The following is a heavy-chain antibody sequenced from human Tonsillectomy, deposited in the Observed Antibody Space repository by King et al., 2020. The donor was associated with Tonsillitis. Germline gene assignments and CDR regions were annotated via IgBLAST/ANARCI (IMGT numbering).Heavy chain of an antibody. V-gene: IGHV3-30*18. CDR2: ISYDGSNK. CDR3: AKCQQLVRPQSPDSYGMDV. D-gene: IGHD6-13*01. Sequence: VQLVESGGGVVQPGRSLRLSCAASGFTFSSYGMHWVRQAPGKGLEWVAVISYDGSNKYYADSVKGRFTISRDNSKNTLYLQMNSLRAEDTAVYYCAKCQQLVRPQSPDSYGMDVWGQGTTVTVSS. J-gene: IGHJ6*02. CDR1: GFTFSSYG.